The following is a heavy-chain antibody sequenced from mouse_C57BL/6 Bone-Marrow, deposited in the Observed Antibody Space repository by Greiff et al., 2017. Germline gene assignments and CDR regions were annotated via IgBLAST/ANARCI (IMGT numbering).Heavy chain of an antibody. J-gene: IGHJ1*03. CDR2: INPNNGGT. Sequence: VHVKQSGPELVKPGASVKIPCKASGYTFTDYNMDWVKQSHGQSLEWIGDINPNNGGTIYNQKFKGKDTLTVDKSSSTAYLERRILTSEDTAVYYCGRRDYCGSSYWYFDDWGTGTTVTVSS. CDR3: GRRDYCGSSYWYFDD. CDR1: GYTFTDYN. D-gene: IGHD1-1*01. V-gene: IGHV1-18*01.